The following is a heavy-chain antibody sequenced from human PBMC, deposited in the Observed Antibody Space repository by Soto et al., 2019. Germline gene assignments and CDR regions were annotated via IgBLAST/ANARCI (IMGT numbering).Heavy chain of an antibody. CDR2: ISAYNGNT. Sequence: QVQLVQSGAEVKKPGASVKVSCKASGYTFSNYGISWVRQAPGQGLEWMGWISAYNGNTKYAQKLQGRVTMTTDTSTSKAYMELRSLRYDDTAVYYCARDSPPVDYWGQGTLVTVSS. CDR1: GYTFSNYG. V-gene: IGHV1-18*01. J-gene: IGHJ4*02. CDR3: ARDSPPVDY.